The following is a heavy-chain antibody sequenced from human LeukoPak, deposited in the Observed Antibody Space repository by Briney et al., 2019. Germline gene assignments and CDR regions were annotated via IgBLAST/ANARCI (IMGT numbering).Heavy chain of an antibody. CDR3: TTGRIAENAFDI. Sequence: ETLSLTCTVSGGSISSYYWSWVRQAPGKGLEWVGRIKSKTDGGTTDYAAPVKGRFTISRDDSKNTLYLQMNSLKTEDTAVYYCTTGRIAENAFDIWGQGTMVTVSS. CDR2: IKSKTDGGTT. D-gene: IGHD6-13*01. J-gene: IGHJ3*02. V-gene: IGHV3-15*01. CDR1: GGSISSYY.